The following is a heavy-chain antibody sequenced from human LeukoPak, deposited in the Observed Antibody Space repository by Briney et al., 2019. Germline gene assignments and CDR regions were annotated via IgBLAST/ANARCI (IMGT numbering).Heavy chain of an antibody. Sequence: SETLSLTCAVSGGSISSSNWWSWVRPPPGKGLEWIGEIYHSGSTNYNPSLKSRVTISVDTSKNQFSLKLSSVTAADTAVYYCARQNYDFWSGYRYYFDYWGQGTLVTVSS. CDR1: GGSISSSNW. CDR3: ARQNYDFWSGYRYYFDY. D-gene: IGHD3-3*01. CDR2: IYHSGST. J-gene: IGHJ4*02. V-gene: IGHV4-4*02.